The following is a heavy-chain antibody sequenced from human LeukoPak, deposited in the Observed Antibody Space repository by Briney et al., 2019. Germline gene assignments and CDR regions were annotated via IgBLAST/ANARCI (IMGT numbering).Heavy chain of an antibody. CDR2: ISGSSSTI. Sequence: PGGSLRLSCAASGFTFSSYSMNWVRQAPGKGLEWVSYISGSSSTIYYADSVKGRFTISRDNAKNSLYLQMNSLRDEDTAVYYCARDVVDTAMVDAFDIWGQGTMVTVSS. D-gene: IGHD5-18*01. J-gene: IGHJ3*02. CDR3: ARDVVDTAMVDAFDI. CDR1: GFTFSSYS. V-gene: IGHV3-48*02.